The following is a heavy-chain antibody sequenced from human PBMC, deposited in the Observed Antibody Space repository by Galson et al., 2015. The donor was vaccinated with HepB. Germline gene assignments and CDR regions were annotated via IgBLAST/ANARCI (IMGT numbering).Heavy chain of an antibody. CDR3: AGLGSGWFEVDY. V-gene: IGHV4-59*08. J-gene: IGHJ4*02. Sequence: ETLSLTCTVSGGSINSYYWSWIRQPPGKGLEWIGNIYDSGSTNYNPSLKSRVTISVDTSKNQFSLKLSSVTAADTALYYCAGLGSGWFEVDYWGQGTLVTVSS. CDR1: GGSINSYY. D-gene: IGHD6-19*01. CDR2: IYDSGST.